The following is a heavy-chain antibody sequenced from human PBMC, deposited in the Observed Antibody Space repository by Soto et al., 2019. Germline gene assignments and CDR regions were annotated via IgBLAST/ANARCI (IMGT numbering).Heavy chain of an antibody. V-gene: IGHV2-5*02. CDR3: AHGSCTSADCYPNPYLDY. CDR2: IYWDGDE. J-gene: IGHJ4*02. D-gene: IGHD2-2*01. CDR1: GFSLSTSAEG. Sequence: QITLKESGPTLVKPTQPLTLICTFSGFSLSTSAEGVGWIRQPPGKALEWLALIYWDGDERYSPSLKSRLTITKDTSKNQVVLTMTNMDPADTATYSCAHGSCTSADCYPNPYLDYWGQGILVTVSS.